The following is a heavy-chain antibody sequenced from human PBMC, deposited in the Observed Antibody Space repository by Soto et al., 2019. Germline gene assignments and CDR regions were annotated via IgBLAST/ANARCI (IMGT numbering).Heavy chain of an antibody. V-gene: IGHV3-48*03. Sequence: GGSLRLSCAASGFTFSSYEMNWVRQAPGKGLEWVSYISSSGSTIYYADSVKGRFTISRDNAKNSLYLQMNSLRAEDTAVYYCARDPHCSGGSCYYAYSFQHWGQGTLVTVSS. CDR1: GFTFSSYE. CDR2: ISSSGSTI. CDR3: ARDPHCSGGSCYYAYSFQH. D-gene: IGHD2-15*01. J-gene: IGHJ1*01.